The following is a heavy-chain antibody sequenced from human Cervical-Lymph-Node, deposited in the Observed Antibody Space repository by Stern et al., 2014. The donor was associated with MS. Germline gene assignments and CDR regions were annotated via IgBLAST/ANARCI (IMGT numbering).Heavy chain of an antibody. V-gene: IGHV1-46*02. Sequence: VQLVESGSEVKKPGASVKVSCKASEYTHNNYLIHWVRQAPGQRPDWMGVINPSGATNYAQKVQDRDTMTTDESTSTFYMELSRLRSEDTAVYYCAVRYCSGGRCYSVPDVWGQGTTVIVSS. CDR3: AVRYCSGGRCYSVPDV. J-gene: IGHJ6*02. CDR1: EYTHNNYL. D-gene: IGHD2-15*01. CDR2: INPSGAT.